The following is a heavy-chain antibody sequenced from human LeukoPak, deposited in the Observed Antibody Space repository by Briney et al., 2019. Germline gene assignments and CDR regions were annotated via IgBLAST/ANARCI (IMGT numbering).Heavy chain of an antibody. D-gene: IGHD2-2*03. CDR1: GFTFSDYG. V-gene: IGHV3-33*01. CDR3: ARDWIDRSLDY. CDR2: LSHHGNYE. J-gene: IGHJ4*02. Sequence: PGGSLRLSCAASGFTFSDYGIHWVRQAPGKGLEWVAVLSHHGNYEYYADSVQGRFTISRDDSKNTVYLQMNSLRDEDTAVYYCARDWIDRSLDYWGQGTLVTVSS.